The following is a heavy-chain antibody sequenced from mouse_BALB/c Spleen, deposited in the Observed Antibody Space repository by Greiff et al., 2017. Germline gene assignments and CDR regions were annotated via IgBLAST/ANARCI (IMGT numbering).Heavy chain of an antibody. Sequence: EVKLMESGGGLVKPGGSLKLSCAASGFTFSSYAMSWVRQSPEKRLEWVAEISSGGSYTYYPDTVTGRFTISRDNAKNTLYLEMSSLRSEDTAMYYCAREGGNHTLYAMDYWGQGTSVTVSS. J-gene: IGHJ4*01. D-gene: IGHD2-1*01. V-gene: IGHV5-9-4*01. CDR2: ISSGGSYT. CDR3: AREGGNHTLYAMDY. CDR1: GFTFSSYA.